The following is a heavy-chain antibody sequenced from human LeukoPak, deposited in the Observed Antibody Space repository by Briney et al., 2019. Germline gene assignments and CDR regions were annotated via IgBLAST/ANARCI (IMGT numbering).Heavy chain of an antibody. V-gene: IGHV1-18*01. CDR1: GYTFTSYG. Sequence: ASVKVSCKASGYTFTSYGISWVRQAPGQGLEWMGWISAYNGNTNYAQKLQGRVTMTTDTSTSTAYMELRSLRSDDTAVYYCAAALAAAGTAWGFDPWGQGTLVTVSS. CDR2: ISAYNGNT. CDR3: AAALAAAGTAWGFDP. D-gene: IGHD6-13*01. J-gene: IGHJ5*02.